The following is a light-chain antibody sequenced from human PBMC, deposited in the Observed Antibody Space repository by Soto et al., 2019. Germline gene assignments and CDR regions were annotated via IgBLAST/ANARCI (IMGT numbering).Light chain of an antibody. V-gene: IGKV1-5*03. J-gene: IGKJ1*01. CDR2: KAS. CDR1: QSISDC. CDR3: QQYNGYPT. Sequence: DIQMTQSPSTLSASVGDGVTITCRASQSISDCLAWYQQKPGRAPKFLIYKASSLQSGVPSRFSGSGSGTELTLTISSLQPDDFATYYCQQYNGYPTFGQGTKVDIK.